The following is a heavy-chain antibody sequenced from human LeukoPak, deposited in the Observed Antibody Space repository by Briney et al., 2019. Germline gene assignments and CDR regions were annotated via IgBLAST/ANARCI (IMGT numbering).Heavy chain of an antibody. CDR1: GYTFSHYG. J-gene: IGHJ4*02. CDR2: ISAYNGNT. D-gene: IGHD6-6*01. CDR3: ARRTYSSSSSLFDY. V-gene: IGHV1-18*04. Sequence: GASVKVACKASGYTFSHYGFSWVRQAPGQGLEWMGWISAYNGNTNYAQNLQGRFTMTTDTSTTTAYMELRSLRSDDTAFYYCARRTYSSSSSLFDYWGQGTLVTVSS.